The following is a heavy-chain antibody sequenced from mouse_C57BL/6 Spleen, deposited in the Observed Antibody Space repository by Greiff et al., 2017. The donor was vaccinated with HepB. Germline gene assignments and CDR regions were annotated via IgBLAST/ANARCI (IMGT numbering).Heavy chain of an antibody. V-gene: IGHV5-15*01. CDR1: GFTFSDYG. CDR2: ISNLAYSI. CDR3: ARHGNYYAMDY. Sequence: EVQGVESGGGLVQPGGSLKLSCAASGFTFSDYGMAWVRQAPRKGPEWVAFISNLAYSIYYADTVTGRFTISRENAKNTLYLEMSSLRSEDTAMYYCARHGNYYAMDYWGQGTSVTVSS. J-gene: IGHJ4*01. D-gene: IGHD2-1*01.